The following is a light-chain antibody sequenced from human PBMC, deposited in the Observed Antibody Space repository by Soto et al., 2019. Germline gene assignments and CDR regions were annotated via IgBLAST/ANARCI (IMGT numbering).Light chain of an antibody. CDR3: MQGTHWPIT. CDR2: KVS. V-gene: IGKV2-30*02. CDR1: QSLVHSDGIAY. J-gene: IGKJ5*01. Sequence: DVVMTQSPLSLPVTLGQPASISCRSNQSLVHSDGIAYCSWFQQRPGRSPMRLIYKVSNRDSGVPARFIGSRSGTDFTLKSSRVEAEDVGVYYCMQGTHWPITFGQGTRLEIK.